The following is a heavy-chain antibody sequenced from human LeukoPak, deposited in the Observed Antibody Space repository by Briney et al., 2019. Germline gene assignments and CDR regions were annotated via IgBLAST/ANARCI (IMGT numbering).Heavy chain of an antibody. D-gene: IGHD3-10*01. J-gene: IGHJ5*02. CDR2: IYYSGST. V-gene: IGHV4-39*07. CDR3: ARAWLLWFGELYVHNWFDP. CDR1: GGAISSSSYY. Sequence: PSETLSLTCTVSGGAISSSSYYWGWLRQPPGKGLEWIGSIYYSGSTYYNPSLKSRVTISVDTSKNQFSLKLTSVTAADTAVYYCARAWLLWFGELYVHNWFDPWGQGTLVTVSS.